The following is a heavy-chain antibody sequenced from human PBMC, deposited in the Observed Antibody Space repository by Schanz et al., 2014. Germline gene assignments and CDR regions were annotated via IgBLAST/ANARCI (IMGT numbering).Heavy chain of an antibody. J-gene: IGHJ6*02. D-gene: IGHD3-3*01. V-gene: IGHV3-21*04. CDR3: ARYGFRKFGVVYGLAV. CDR2: ITGGSTTYT. Sequence: EVQLVESGGGLVKPGGSLRLSCAASGFTFNNFGMNWVRQAPGKGLEWVSCITGGSTTYTYYADSVRGRFTISRDNAKSSVYLQMNSLRVEDTAVYYCARYGFRKFGVVYGLAVWGQGTTVTVS. CDR1: GFTFNNFG.